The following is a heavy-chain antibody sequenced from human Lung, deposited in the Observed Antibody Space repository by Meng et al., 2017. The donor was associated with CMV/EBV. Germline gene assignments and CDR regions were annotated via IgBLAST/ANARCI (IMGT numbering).Heavy chain of an antibody. V-gene: IGHV3-21*01. D-gene: IGHD5-12*01. CDR2: ISRSSSHI. CDR3: VRDVKYSGYDPYYFDN. CDR1: GFTFSGYS. Sequence: GGSLRLXCVASGFTFSGYSMNWVRQAPGKGLEWLSSISRSSSHIYYADSVKGRFTISRDNANNSLYLQMNSLRAEDSAVYYCVRDVKYSGYDPYYFDNRGQGALVTAPQ. J-gene: IGHJ4*02.